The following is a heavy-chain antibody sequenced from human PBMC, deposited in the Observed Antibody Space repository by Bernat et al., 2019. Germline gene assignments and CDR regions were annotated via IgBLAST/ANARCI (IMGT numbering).Heavy chain of an antibody. D-gene: IGHD5-12*01. V-gene: IGHV3-23*01. CDR2: ISGSGGST. Sequence: EVQLLESGGGLVQPGGPLRLSCAASGFTFSSYAMTWVRQAPGKGLEWVSGISGSGGSTYYADSVKGRFTISRDNSKNTLYLQMNSLRAEDTAIYYCARGPIITLATGVPDYWGQGTLVTVSP. J-gene: IGHJ4*02. CDR3: ARGPIITLATGVPDY. CDR1: GFTFSSYA.